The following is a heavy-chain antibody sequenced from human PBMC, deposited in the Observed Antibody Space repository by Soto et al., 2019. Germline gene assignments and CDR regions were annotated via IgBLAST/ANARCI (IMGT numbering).Heavy chain of an antibody. J-gene: IGHJ4*02. CDR1: GRSFSGYY. CDR3: ARAYGGNSGVFDY. Sequence: TSETLSLTCAVYGRSFSGYYWSWIRQPPGKGLEWIGEINHSGSTNYNPSLKSRVTISVDTSQNQFSLNLSSVTAADTAVYYCARAYGGNSGVFDYWGQGTLVTVS. D-gene: IGHD4-17*01. CDR2: INHSGST. V-gene: IGHV4-34*01.